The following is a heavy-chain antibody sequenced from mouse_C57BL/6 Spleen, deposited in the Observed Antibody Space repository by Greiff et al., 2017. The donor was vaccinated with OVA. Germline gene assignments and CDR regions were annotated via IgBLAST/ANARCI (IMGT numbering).Heavy chain of an antibody. J-gene: IGHJ1*03. CDR3: TRDSLTVVATRYFDV. CDR2: ISSGGDYI. V-gene: IGHV5-9-1*02. D-gene: IGHD1-1*01. CDR1: GFTFSSYA. Sequence: EVKLVESGEGLVKPGGSLKLSCAASGFTFSSYAMSWVRQTPEKRLEWVAYISSGGDYIYYADTVKGRFTISRDNARNTLYLQMSSLKSEDTAMYYCTRDSLTVVATRYFDVWGTGTTVTVSS.